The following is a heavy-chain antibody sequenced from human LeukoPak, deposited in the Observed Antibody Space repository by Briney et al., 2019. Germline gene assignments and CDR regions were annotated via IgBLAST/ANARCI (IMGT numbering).Heavy chain of an antibody. Sequence: GGSLRLSCAASGFTVSSNYMSWVRQAPGKGLEWVSDIYSGGSTYYADSVKGRFTISRDNSKNTLYLQMNSVRAEDTAVYYCAREEAVALSYWGQGTLVTVSS. CDR1: GFTVSSNY. J-gene: IGHJ4*02. CDR2: IYSGGST. V-gene: IGHV3-66*01. CDR3: AREEAVALSY. D-gene: IGHD6-19*01.